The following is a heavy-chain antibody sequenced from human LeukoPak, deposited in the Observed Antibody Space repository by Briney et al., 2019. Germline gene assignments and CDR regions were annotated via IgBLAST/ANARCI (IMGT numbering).Heavy chain of an antibody. Sequence: SETLSLTCSVSGGSHSGYYWSWIRQPAGKGLEWIGHIYSGVSPDYNPSLHSRVTMSLDMSNYDISLKLTSVTAADTAVYFCARDVSLDTAMIFDFWGQGTLVTVSS. CDR3: ARDVSLDTAMIFDF. J-gene: IGHJ4*02. D-gene: IGHD5-18*01. V-gene: IGHV4-4*07. CDR2: IYSGVSP. CDR1: GGSHSGYY.